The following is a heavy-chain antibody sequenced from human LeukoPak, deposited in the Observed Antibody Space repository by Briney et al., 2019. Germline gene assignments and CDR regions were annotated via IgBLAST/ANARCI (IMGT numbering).Heavy chain of an antibody. CDR3: ATDLPSRGSGEFDY. CDR2: IKSKADGETT. J-gene: IGHJ4*02. CDR1: GLTFSGAW. Sequence: GGSLRLSCAASGLTFSGAWMSWVRQSPGKGLEWVGLIKSKADGETTHYAAPVEGRFTISRDDSKNTVCLEMNGLKTEDTAMYYCATDLPSRGSGEFDYWGQGTLVTVSS. V-gene: IGHV3-15*01. D-gene: IGHD3-10*01.